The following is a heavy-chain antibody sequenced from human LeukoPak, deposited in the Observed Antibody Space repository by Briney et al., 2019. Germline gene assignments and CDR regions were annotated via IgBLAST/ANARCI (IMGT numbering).Heavy chain of an antibody. CDR1: GRTFSSYA. Sequence: VASVTLSCKASGRTFSSYAISWVRQAPGQGLDWMGGIITIFGTANYAQKFQGRVTITADKSTSTAYMELSSLRSEDTAVYYCARDAPYSSGWYGRAGYYFDYWGQGTLVTVSS. CDR2: IITIFGTA. V-gene: IGHV1-69*06. J-gene: IGHJ4*02. D-gene: IGHD6-19*01. CDR3: ARDAPYSSGWYGRAGYYFDY.